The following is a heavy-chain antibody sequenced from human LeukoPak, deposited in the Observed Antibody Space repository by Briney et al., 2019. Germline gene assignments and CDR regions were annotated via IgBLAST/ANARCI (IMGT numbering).Heavy chain of an antibody. V-gene: IGHV1-2*02. Sequence: ASVKVSCKASGYTFTSYYMHWVRQAPGQGLEWMGWINPNSGGTNYAQKFQGRVTMTRDTSISTAYMELSRLRSDDTAVYYCARGPETLEWLSRVPYYFDYWGQGTLVTVSS. CDR1: GYTFTSYY. CDR2: INPNSGGT. D-gene: IGHD3-3*01. J-gene: IGHJ4*02. CDR3: ARGPETLEWLSRVPYYFDY.